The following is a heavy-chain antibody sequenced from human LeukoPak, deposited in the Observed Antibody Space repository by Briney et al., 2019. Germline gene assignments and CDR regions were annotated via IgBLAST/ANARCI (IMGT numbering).Heavy chain of an antibody. V-gene: IGHV4-30-4*01. CDR1: GGSISSGDYY. CDR2: IYYSGST. J-gene: IGHJ6*02. CDR3: ARVRIYYYDNSGTWTGLPVGMDV. Sequence: SQTLSLTCTVSGGSISSGDYYWSWIRQPPGKGLEWIGYIYYSGSTYYNPSLKSRVTISVDTSKNQFSLKLSSVTAADAAVYYCARVRIYYYDNSGTWTGLPVGMDVWGQGTTVTVSS. D-gene: IGHD3-22*01.